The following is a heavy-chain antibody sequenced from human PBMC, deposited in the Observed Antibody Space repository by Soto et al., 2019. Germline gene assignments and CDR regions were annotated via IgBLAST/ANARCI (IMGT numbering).Heavy chain of an antibody. V-gene: IGHV1-69*13. CDR3: ARDWHRRGVIGSIYYYYGMDV. CDR2: IIPIFGTA. Sequence: ASVKVSCKASGGTFSSYAISWVRQAPGQGLEWMGGIIPIFGTANYAQKFQGRVTITADESTSTAYMELSSLRSEDTAVYYCARDWHRRGVIGSIYYYYGMDVWGQGTTVTVSS. D-gene: IGHD3-10*01. CDR1: GGTFSSYA. J-gene: IGHJ6*02.